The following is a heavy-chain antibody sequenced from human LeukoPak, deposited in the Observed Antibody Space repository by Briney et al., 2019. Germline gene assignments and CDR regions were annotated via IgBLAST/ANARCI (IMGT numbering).Heavy chain of an antibody. CDR3: TRGSMIPDY. D-gene: IGHD3-22*01. Sequence: PGGSLRLSCAASGFTFSSYSMNWVRQAPGEGLEWVGFIRIKAYGGTTEYAASVKGRFTISRDDSKSIAYLQMSSLKTEDTAVYYCTRGSMIPDYWGQGTLVTVSS. J-gene: IGHJ4*02. CDR2: IRIKAYGGTT. V-gene: IGHV3-49*04. CDR1: GFTFSSYS.